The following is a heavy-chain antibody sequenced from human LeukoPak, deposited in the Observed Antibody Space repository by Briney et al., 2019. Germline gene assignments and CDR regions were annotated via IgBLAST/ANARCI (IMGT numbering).Heavy chain of an antibody. CDR3: ARDNSVGDNAWWFDP. J-gene: IGHJ5*02. D-gene: IGHD1-26*01. CDR1: GYTFTSHG. V-gene: IGHV1-46*01. CDR2: INPTGDST. Sequence: ASVKVSCKASGYTFTSHGISWVRQAPGQGLEWMGLINPTGDSTGYAQKFQGRVTMTRDMSTSTDFMELSSLRSEDTAVYYCARDNSVGDNAWWFDPWGQGTLVTVSS.